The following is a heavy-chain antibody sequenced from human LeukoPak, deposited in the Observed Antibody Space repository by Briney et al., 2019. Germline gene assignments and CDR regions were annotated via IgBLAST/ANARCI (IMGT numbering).Heavy chain of an antibody. CDR1: GFTFGSYA. CDR3: AKHVYDFWSGFNY. V-gene: IGHV3-23*01. Sequence: GGSLRLSCAASGFTFGSYAMSWVRLAPGKGLEWVSSISGSGGSTYYADSVKGRVTISRDSSKNTLYLQMNSLRAEDTAVYYCAKHVYDFWSGFNYWGQGTLVTVSS. D-gene: IGHD3-3*01. J-gene: IGHJ4*02. CDR2: ISGSGGST.